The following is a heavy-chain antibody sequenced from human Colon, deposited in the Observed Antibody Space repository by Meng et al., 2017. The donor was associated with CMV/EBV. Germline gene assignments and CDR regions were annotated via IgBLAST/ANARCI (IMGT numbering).Heavy chain of an antibody. V-gene: IGHV1-69*01. CDR1: GGPFNSHA. J-gene: IGHJ5*02. D-gene: IGHD2-2*01. Sequence: SGGPFNSHALSWVRQAPGQGLEWMGGLIPIFGTPKYAQKFQGRVTITADASTTTMYMELTSLTSDDTAVYYCARSPLPAALNWFDPWGQGTLVTVSS. CDR2: LIPIFGTP. CDR3: ARSPLPAALNWFDP.